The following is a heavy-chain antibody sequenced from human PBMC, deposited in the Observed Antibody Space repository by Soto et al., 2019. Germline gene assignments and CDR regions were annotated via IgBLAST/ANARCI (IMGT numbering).Heavy chain of an antibody. Sequence: EVQLVESGGGLVQPGGALRLSCAASGFTFSTYWMHWVRQAPGTGLEWVSRIKGDGSSTSYADSVKGRFTISGDNAKNTLYLQMNSLGAEDTAVYWCARGIRNYYGVDVWGQGTTVTVSS. V-gene: IGHV3-74*01. CDR1: GFTFSTYW. CDR3: ARGIRNYYGVDV. J-gene: IGHJ6*02. CDR2: IKGDGSST.